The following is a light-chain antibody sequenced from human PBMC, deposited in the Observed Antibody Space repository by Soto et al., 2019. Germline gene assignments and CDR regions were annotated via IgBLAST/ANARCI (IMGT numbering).Light chain of an antibody. J-gene: IGKJ5*01. CDR1: QTISSW. Sequence: IQMTHSPSTLSVSVGDRATITCGASQTISSWLAWYQQKPGKPPKLLIYAASSLHSGVPSRFRGSGSGTDFTLTISSLKTEDFANYYCQHADSFHLITFGQGTRLEIK. V-gene: IGKV1-12*01. CDR3: QHADSFHLIT. CDR2: AAS.